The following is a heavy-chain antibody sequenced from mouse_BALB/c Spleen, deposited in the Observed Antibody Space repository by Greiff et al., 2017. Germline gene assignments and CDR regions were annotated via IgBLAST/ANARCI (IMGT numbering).Heavy chain of an antibody. V-gene: IGHV1-9*01. CDR3: ARKGVYYGNFAY. D-gene: IGHD2-1*01. CDR2: ILPGSGST. Sequence: VQLQESGAELMKPGASVKISCKATGYTFSSYWIEWVKQRPGHGLEWIGEILPGSGSTNYNEKFKGKATFTADTSSNTAYMQLSSLTSEDSAVYYCARKGVYYGNFAYWGQGTLVTVSA. CDR1: GYTFSSYW. J-gene: IGHJ3*01.